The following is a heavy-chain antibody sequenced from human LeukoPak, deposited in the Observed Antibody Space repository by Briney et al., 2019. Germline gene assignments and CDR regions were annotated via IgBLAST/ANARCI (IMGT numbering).Heavy chain of an antibody. Sequence: GESLKISCKGSGYSFSSHWIGWGRQMPGKGLEWRGIIYFGDSDTRYSPSFQGQVTISADKSISTAYLQWSSLKASDTAIYYCARRSTPYHGYSYAYDYWGQGTLVTVSS. CDR2: IYFGDSDT. CDR3: ARRSTPYHGYSYAYDY. D-gene: IGHD5-18*01. J-gene: IGHJ4*02. CDR1: GYSFSSHW. V-gene: IGHV5-51*01.